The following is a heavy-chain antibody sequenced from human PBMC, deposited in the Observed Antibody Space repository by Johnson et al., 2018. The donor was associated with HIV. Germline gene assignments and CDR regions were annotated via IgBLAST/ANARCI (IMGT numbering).Heavy chain of an antibody. J-gene: IGHJ3*02. CDR1: GFTFSSYA. CDR3: AKDQHGPLVPTVMRDDAFDI. D-gene: IGHD4-17*01. CDR2: ISYDGSNK. V-gene: IGHV3-30-3*02. Sequence: QVQLVESGGGVVQPGRSLRLSCAASGFTFSSYAMHWVRQAPGKGLEWVAVISYDGSNKYYADSVKGRFTISRDNSKNTLYLQMNSLRAEDTAVYYCAKDQHGPLVPTVMRDDAFDIWGQGTMVTVSS.